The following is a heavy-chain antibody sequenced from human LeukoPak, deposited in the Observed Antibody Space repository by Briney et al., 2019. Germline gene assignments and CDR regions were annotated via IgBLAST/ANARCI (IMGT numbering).Heavy chain of an antibody. D-gene: IGHD3-9*01. Sequence: GASVKVSCTASGYTFTSYGISWVRHAPGQGLERMGWISAYNGNTNYAQKLQGRVTMTTDTSTSTAYMELRSLRSDDTAVYYCARGHFDWLFTAFDYWGQGTLVTVSS. CDR3: ARGHFDWLFTAFDY. V-gene: IGHV1-18*01. CDR2: ISAYNGNT. J-gene: IGHJ4*02. CDR1: GYTFTSYG.